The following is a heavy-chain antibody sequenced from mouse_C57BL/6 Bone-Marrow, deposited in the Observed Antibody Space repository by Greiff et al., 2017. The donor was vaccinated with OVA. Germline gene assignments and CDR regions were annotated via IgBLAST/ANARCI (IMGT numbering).Heavy chain of an antibody. V-gene: IGHV1-53*01. CDR1: GYTFTSYW. D-gene: IGHD2-4*01. J-gene: IGHJ1*03. Sequence: QVQLQQPGTDLVKPGASVKLSCKASGYTFTSYWMHWVKQRPGQGLEWIGNINPSNGGTNYNEKFKSKATLTVDKSSSTAYMQLSSLTSEDSAVYYCARIFDYDDVWYFDVWGTGTTVTVSS. CDR2: INPSNGGT. CDR3: ARIFDYDDVWYFDV.